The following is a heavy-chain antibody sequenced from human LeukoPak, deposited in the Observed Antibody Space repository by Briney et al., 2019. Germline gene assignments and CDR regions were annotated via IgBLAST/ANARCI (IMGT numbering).Heavy chain of an antibody. D-gene: IGHD2-2*01. CDR2: IYYSGST. CDR3: ARLGSRAYYFDY. Sequence: PSETLSLTCTVSGGSISSYYWSWIRQPPGKGLEWIGYIYYSGSTNYNPSLKSRVTISVDTSKNQFSLKLSSVTAADTAVYYCARLGSRAYYFDYWGQGTLVTVSS. CDR1: GGSISSYY. J-gene: IGHJ4*02. V-gene: IGHV4-59*08.